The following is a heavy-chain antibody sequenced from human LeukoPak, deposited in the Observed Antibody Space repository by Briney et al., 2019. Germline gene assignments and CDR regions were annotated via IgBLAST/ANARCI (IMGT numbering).Heavy chain of an antibody. V-gene: IGHV3-23*01. CDR3: AKDLYEYSSSSPFDY. Sequence: GGSLRLSCAASGFTFSSYSMSWVRQTPGKGLECVSLIGDSGSSTYYADSVKGRFTISRDNANNTLYLQMNSLRAEDTAVYYCAKDLYEYSSSSPFDYWGQGTLVTVSS. CDR1: GFTFSSYS. CDR2: IGDSGSST. D-gene: IGHD6-6*01. J-gene: IGHJ4*02.